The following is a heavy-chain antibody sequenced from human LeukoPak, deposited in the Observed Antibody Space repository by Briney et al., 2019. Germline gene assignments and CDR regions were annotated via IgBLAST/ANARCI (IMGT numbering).Heavy chain of an antibody. J-gene: IGHJ5*02. CDR3: ARRGVPKNWFDP. D-gene: IGHD1-1*01. CDR2: IYYSGST. CDR1: GGSISSSSYY. V-gene: IGHV4-39*01. Sequence: SETLSLTCTVSGGSISSSSYYWGWIRQPPGKGLEWIGSIYYSGSTYYNPSLKSRVTISVDTSKNQFSLKLSSVTAADTAVYYCARRGVPKNWFDPWGQGTLVTVSS.